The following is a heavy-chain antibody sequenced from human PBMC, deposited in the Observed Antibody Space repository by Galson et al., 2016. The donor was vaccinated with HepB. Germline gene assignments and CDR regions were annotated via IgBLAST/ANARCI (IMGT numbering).Heavy chain of an antibody. CDR3: VSRRHIAADGVD. V-gene: IGHV3-7*02. D-gene: IGHD6-13*01. J-gene: IGHJ4*02. CDR1: GFTFNNHD. CDR2: IKQDGSAK. Sequence: SLRLSCAASGFTFNNHDMNWVRQAPGKGLEWVANIKQDGSAKYYVDSVKGRFTIARDNAKNSLYLQMNSLRAEDTAIYYCVSRRHIAADGVDWGQGILVTVS.